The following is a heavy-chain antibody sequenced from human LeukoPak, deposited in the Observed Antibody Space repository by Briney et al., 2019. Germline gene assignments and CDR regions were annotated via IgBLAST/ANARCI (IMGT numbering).Heavy chain of an antibody. J-gene: IGHJ4*02. Sequence: ASVKVSCKASGYTFSNNDINWVRQATGQGLEWMGWINTNTGNPTYAQGFTGRFVFSLDTSVSTAYLQISSLKAEDTAVYYCARDPGYSYGRQQLDYWGQGTLVTVSS. CDR2: INTNTGNP. D-gene: IGHD5-18*01. V-gene: IGHV7-4-1*02. CDR1: GYTFSNND. CDR3: ARDPGYSYGRQQLDY.